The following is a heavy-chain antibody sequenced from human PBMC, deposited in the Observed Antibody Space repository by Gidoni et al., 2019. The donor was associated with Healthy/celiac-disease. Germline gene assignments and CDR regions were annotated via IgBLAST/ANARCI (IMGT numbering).Heavy chain of an antibody. Sequence: EVQLVESGGGLVQPGGSLKLSGAASGLTFSGSAMHWVRQASGKGLEWVGRIRSKANSYATAYAASVKGRFTISRDDSKNTAYLQMNSLKTEDTAVYYCTRRGSTTVTTHYYYMDVWGKGTTVTVSS. D-gene: IGHD4-17*01. J-gene: IGHJ6*03. CDR2: IRSKANSYAT. V-gene: IGHV3-73*02. CDR3: TRRGSTTVTTHYYYMDV. CDR1: GLTFSGSA.